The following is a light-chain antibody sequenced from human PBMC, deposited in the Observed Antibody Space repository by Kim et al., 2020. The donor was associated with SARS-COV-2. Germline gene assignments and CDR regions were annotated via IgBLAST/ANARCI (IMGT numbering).Light chain of an antibody. V-gene: IGLV2-8*01. J-gene: IGLJ2*01. CDR3: SSYSGSNNLV. Sequence: GQAVTRSCTGTSSDVGGYNYVSWYQKHPGKAPKLMIYEVSKRPSGVPDRFSGSKSGNTASLTVSGLQAEDEADYYCSSYSGSNNLVFGGGTQLTVL. CDR1: SSDVGGYNY. CDR2: EVS.